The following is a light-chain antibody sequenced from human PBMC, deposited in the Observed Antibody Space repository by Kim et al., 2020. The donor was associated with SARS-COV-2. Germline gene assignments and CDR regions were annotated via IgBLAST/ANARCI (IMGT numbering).Light chain of an antibody. V-gene: IGLV4-69*01. CDR3: QTWGTSIRDWV. Sequence: QLVLTQSPSASATLGASVKLTCTLSSGHSSYAIAWHQQQPEKGPRYLMKLNSDGSHSKGDGIPDRFSGSSSGAERYLTISSLQSEDEADYYCQTWGTSIRDWVFGGGTQLTVL. CDR1: SGHSSYA. J-gene: IGLJ3*02. CDR2: LNSDGSH.